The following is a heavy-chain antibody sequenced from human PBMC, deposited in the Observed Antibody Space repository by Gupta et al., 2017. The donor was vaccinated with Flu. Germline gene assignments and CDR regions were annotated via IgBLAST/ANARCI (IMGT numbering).Heavy chain of an antibody. V-gene: IGHV3-49*03. J-gene: IGHJ4*02. CDR1: GFTFGDYA. CDR3: TRETNYYDSSGYYLFDY. CDR2: IRSKAYGGTT. D-gene: IGHD3-22*01. Sequence: EVQLVESGGGLVQPGRSLRLSCTASGFTFGDYAMGWFRQAPGKGLEWVGFIRSKAYGGTTEYAASVKGRFTISRDDSKSIAYLQMNSLKTEDTAVYYCTRETNYYDSSGYYLFDYWGQGTLVTVSS.